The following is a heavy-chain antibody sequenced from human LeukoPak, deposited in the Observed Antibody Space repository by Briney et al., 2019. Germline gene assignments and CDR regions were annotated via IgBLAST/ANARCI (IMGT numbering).Heavy chain of an antibody. D-gene: IGHD6-19*01. CDR2: IYYSGST. CDR3: ARHGGSGWYEYFDF. CDR1: GGSISSSSYY. V-gene: IGHV4-39*01. J-gene: IGHJ4*02. Sequence: SETLSLTCTVSGGSISSSSYYWGCIRQPPGKGLEWIGTIYYSGSTYYNPSLKSRVTISVDTSKNQFSLELSSVTAADTAVYYCARHGGSGWYEYFDFWGQGTLVTVAS.